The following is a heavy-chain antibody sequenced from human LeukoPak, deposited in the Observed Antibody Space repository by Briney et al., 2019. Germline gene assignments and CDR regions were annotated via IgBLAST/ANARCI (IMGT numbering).Heavy chain of an antibody. J-gene: IGHJ4*02. V-gene: IGHV3-30*02. CDR2: IRYDGSNK. CDR1: GFTFSSYG. D-gene: IGHD5-18*01. CDR3: AKGRGIQLWLGIDY. Sequence: GGSLRLSXAASGFTFSSYGMHWVRQAPGKGLEWVAFIRYDGSNKYYADSVKGRFTISRDNSKNTLYLQMSSLRAEDTAVYYCAKGRGIQLWLGIDYWGQGTLVTVSS.